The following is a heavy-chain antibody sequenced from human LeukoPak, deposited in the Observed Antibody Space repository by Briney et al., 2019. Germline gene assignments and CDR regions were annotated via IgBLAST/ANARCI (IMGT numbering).Heavy chain of an antibody. CDR3: GRAEELYVGSPPLYYYYLDV. V-gene: IGHV4-59*01. Sequence: SETLSLTCSDSGGSMSSYYWNWIRHTPGKGLEWIGYIYYTGSTNYSPSFKSRVTISLDTSKKQIFLNMNSVTAADTAVYYCGRAEELYVGSPPLYYYYLDVWGKGTTVTVSS. D-gene: IGHD1-26*01. CDR2: IYYTGST. CDR1: GGSMSSYY. J-gene: IGHJ6*03.